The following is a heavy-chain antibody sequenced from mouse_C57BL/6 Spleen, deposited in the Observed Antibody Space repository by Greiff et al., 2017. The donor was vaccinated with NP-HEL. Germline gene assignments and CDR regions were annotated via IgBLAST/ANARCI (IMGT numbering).Heavy chain of an antibody. CDR3: TTGSPPYYAMDD. Sequence: EVQLQQSGAELVRPGASVKLSCTASGFNIKDYYMHWVKQRPEQGLEWIGRFDPEDGDTEYAPKFQGKATMTADTSSNTAYLQLSSLTSEDTAVCYCTTGSPPYYAMDDWGQGPSVTVSS. J-gene: IGHJ4*01. D-gene: IGHD1-3*01. V-gene: IGHV14-1*01. CDR1: GFNIKDYY. CDR2: FDPEDGDT.